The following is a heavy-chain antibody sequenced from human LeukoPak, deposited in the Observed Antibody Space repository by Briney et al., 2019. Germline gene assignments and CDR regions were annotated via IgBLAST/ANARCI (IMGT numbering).Heavy chain of an antibody. CDR1: GFTFSNYG. CDR3: ATSTQVAAPGTAYFDY. D-gene: IGHD6-13*01. CDR2: MWYEGTNK. V-gene: IGHV3-30*02. J-gene: IGHJ4*02. Sequence: GGSLRLSCAASGFTFSNYGMHWVRQARDKGLEWVAFMWYEGTNKYYADSVKGRFTISRDNSKSTLYLQMNSLRAEDTAVYYCATSTQVAAPGTAYFDYWGQGTLVTVSS.